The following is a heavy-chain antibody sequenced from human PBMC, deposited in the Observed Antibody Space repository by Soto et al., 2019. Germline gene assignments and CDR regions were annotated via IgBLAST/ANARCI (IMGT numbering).Heavy chain of an antibody. CDR2: IIPIFGTA. J-gene: IGHJ6*02. Sequence: SVKVSCKASGGTFSSYAISWVRQAPGQGLEWMGGIIPIFGTANDAQKFQGRATITADESTSTAYMELSSLRSEDTAVYYCARIAAAVPPYYYYYGVDVWGQGTTVTVSS. CDR3: ARIAAAVPPYYYYYGVDV. CDR1: GGTFSSYA. D-gene: IGHD6-13*01. V-gene: IGHV1-69*01.